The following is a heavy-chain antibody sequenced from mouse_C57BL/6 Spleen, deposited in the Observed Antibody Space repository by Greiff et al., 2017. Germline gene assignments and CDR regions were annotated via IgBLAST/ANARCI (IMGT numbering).Heavy chain of an antibody. CDR3: ARVILRYYAMDY. V-gene: IGHV1-53*01. Sequence: QVQLQQPGTELVKPGASVKLSCKASGYTFPSYWMHWVKQRPGQGLEWIGNINPSNGGTNYNEKFKRKATLTVDKSSSPAYMQLSSLTSEDSAVYYCARVILRYYAMDYWGQGTSVTVSS. CDR1: GYTFPSYW. CDR2: INPSNGGT. D-gene: IGHD1-1*01. J-gene: IGHJ4*01.